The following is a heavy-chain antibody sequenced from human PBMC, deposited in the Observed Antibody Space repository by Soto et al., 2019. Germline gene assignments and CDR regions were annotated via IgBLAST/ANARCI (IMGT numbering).Heavy chain of an antibody. J-gene: IGHJ4*02. CDR1: GYAFTGYY. CDR3: ARDSGAKTGTYYFDY. CDR2: INPNSGDT. V-gene: IGHV1-2*02. Sequence: ASVKVSCKSSGYAFTGYYIHWVRQAPGQGLEWMGWINPNSGDTNYAQKFQGRVTITADESTSTAYMELSSLRSEDTAVYYCARDSGAKTGTYYFDYWGQGTLVTVSS.